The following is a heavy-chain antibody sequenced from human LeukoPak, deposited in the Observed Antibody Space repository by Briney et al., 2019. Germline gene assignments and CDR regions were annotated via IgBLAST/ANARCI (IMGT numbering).Heavy chain of an antibody. V-gene: IGHV3-7*01. J-gene: IGHJ4*02. Sequence: GGSLRLSCAASGLAFSSYWMSWVRQAPGKGLEWVANINQDGSEKYYVDSVKGRFTISRDNAKNSLYLQMNSLRAEDTAVYYCARESRVGSSWYDYYFGYWGQGTLVTVSS. CDR1: GLAFSSYW. D-gene: IGHD6-13*01. CDR3: ARESRVGSSWYDYYFGY. CDR2: INQDGSEK.